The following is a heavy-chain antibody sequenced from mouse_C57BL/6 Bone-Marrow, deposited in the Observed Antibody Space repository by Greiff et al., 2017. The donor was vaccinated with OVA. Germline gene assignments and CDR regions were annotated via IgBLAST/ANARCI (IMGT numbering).Heavy chain of an antibody. J-gene: IGHJ1*03. D-gene: IGHD2-4*01. CDR2: IYPGSGNT. CDR3: ARGAKNYDYRYFDV. V-gene: IGHV1-76*01. CDR1: GYTFTDYY. Sequence: QVQLQQSGAELVRPGASVKLSCKASGYTFTDYYINWVKQRPGQGLEWIARIYPGSGNTYYNEKFKGKATLTAEKSSSTAYMQLSSLTSEDSAVYFCARGAKNYDYRYFDVWGTGTTVTVSS.